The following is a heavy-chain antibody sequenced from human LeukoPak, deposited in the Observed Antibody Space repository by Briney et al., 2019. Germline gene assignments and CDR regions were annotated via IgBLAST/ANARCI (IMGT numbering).Heavy chain of an antibody. J-gene: IGHJ4*02. CDR1: GFTFSSYE. CDR2: IISSGSTI. Sequence: GGSLRLSCAASGFTFSSYEMNWVRQAPGKGLEWVSYIISSGSTIYYADSVKGRFTISRDNAKNSLYLQMNSLRAEDTAVYYCAREVAARPFDYWGQGTLVTVSS. CDR3: AREVAARPFDY. V-gene: IGHV3-48*03. D-gene: IGHD6-6*01.